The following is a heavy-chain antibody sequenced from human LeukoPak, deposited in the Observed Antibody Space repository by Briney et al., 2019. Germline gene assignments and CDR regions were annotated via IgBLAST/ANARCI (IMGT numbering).Heavy chain of an antibody. CDR3: ARVVADYDILFDY. CDR2: INQDGSEK. V-gene: IGHV3-7*03. D-gene: IGHD3-9*01. Sequence: PGGSLRLSCAASGFTFSSYWMTWARQAPGKGLEWVANINQDGSEKYYVDSVKGRFTISRDNAKNSLYLQMNCLRAEDTAVYYCARVVADYDILFDYWGQGSLVTVSS. J-gene: IGHJ4*02. CDR1: GFTFSSYW.